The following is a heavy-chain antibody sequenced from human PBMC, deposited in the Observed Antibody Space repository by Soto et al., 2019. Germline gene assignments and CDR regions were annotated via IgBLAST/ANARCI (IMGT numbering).Heavy chain of an antibody. J-gene: IGHJ6*02. D-gene: IGHD5-18*01. CDR2: IDHRGPA. Sequence: SETLSLTCAVYGGSFSGYYWTWIRQTPGKGLEWLGEIDHRGPATYTPSLMTRVTMSVDTPKSQFTLSLSSVTAADTAVYYGARGNWMQMQTRYGMDVWGQGTTVTVSS. CDR1: GGSFSGYY. CDR3: ARGNWMQMQTRYGMDV. V-gene: IGHV4-34*01.